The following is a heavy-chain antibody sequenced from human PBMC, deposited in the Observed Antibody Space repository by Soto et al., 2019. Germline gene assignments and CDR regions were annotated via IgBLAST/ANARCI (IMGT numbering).Heavy chain of an antibody. D-gene: IGHD5-12*01. CDR3: ARRGYSWFDP. Sequence: SDTLSLTCTVSGGSISSSSYYWGWIRQPPGKGLELIGSIYYSGSTYYNPSLKSRVTISVDTSKNQFSLKLSSVTAADTAVYYCARRGYSWFDPWGQGTLVTVS. V-gene: IGHV4-39*01. CDR1: GGSISSSSYY. CDR2: IYYSGST. J-gene: IGHJ5*02.